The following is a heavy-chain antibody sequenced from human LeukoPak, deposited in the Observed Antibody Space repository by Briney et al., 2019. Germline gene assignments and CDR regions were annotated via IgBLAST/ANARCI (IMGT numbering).Heavy chain of an antibody. Sequence: SETLSLTCAVYGGSFSGYYWSWIRQPPGKGLEWIGEINHSGSTNYNPSLKSRVTISVDTSKNQFSLKLSSVTAADTAVHYCARSWGYYFDYWGQGTLVTVSS. CDR1: GGSFSGYY. J-gene: IGHJ4*02. CDR3: ARSWGYYFDY. CDR2: INHSGST. V-gene: IGHV4-34*01. D-gene: IGHD6-13*01.